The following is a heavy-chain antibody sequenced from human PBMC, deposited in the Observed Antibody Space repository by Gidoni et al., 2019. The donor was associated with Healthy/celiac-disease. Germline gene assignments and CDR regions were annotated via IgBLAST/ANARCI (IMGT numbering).Heavy chain of an antibody. V-gene: IGHV3-9*01. CDR3: AKDISPAGLGYCSSTSCYKEVYYYYYGMDV. J-gene: IGHJ6*02. CDR1: GFPFDDFA. Sequence: EVQLVESGGGLVQPGRSLRLSCAASGFPFDDFAMHWVRQAPGKGLEWVSVKGRFTISRDNARNSLYLQMNSLRAEDTALYYCAKDISPAGLGYCSSTSCYKEVYYYYYGMDVWGQGTTVTVSS. D-gene: IGHD2-2*02.